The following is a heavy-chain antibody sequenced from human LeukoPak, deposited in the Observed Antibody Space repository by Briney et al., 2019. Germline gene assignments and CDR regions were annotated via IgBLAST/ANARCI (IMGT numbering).Heavy chain of an antibody. CDR1: GYSFSSFW. D-gene: IGHD4-23*01. CDR2: IFPGDSDT. CDR3: ARQFGGNSEFDY. J-gene: IGHJ4*02. Sequence: GESLKISCKGSGYSFSSFWIGWVRLMPGKGLEWMGIIFPGDSDTRYSPSFQGQVTISADKSITTAYLQWSSLKASGTAMYYCARQFGGNSEFDYWGQGTLVTVSS. V-gene: IGHV5-51*01.